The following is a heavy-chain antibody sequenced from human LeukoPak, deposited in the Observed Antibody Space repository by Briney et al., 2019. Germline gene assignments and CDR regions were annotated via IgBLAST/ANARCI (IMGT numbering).Heavy chain of an antibody. J-gene: IGHJ4*02. D-gene: IGHD1-26*01. V-gene: IGHV3-7*05. CDR3: ARHGNYCFDY. Sequence: PGGSLRLSCATSGFPLSSSWMSWVRQAPGKGLEWVASINQDGSEKYYVGSVKGRFTISRDNAENSLWLQMNSLRAEDTAVYYCARHGNYCFDYWGQGTLVTVSS. CDR1: GFPLSSSW. CDR2: INQDGSEK.